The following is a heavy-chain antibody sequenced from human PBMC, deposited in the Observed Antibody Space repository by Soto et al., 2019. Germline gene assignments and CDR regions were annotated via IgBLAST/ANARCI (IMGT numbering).Heavy chain of an antibody. Sequence: SETLSLTCTVSGGSISSYYWSWIRQPPGKGLEWIGYIYYSGSTNYNPSLKSRVTISVDTSKNQFSLKLSSVTAADTVVYYCAGRYGSAFDIWGQVTMVPVSS. D-gene: IGHD3-10*01. J-gene: IGHJ3*02. V-gene: IGHV4-59*01. CDR2: IYYSGST. CDR3: AGRYGSAFDI. CDR1: GGSISSYY.